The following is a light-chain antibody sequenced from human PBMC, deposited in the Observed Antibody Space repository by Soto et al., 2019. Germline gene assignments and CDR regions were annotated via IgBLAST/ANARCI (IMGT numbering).Light chain of an antibody. CDR2: AAS. J-gene: IGKJ1*01. CDR1: QGISSY. V-gene: IGKV1-8*01. Sequence: AIRMTQSPSSFSASTGDRVTITCRVSQGISSYLAWYQQKPGKAPKLLIYAASTLQSGVPSRFSGSGSGTDFTLTISCLQSEDFATYYCQHYNSYSEAFGQGTKVELK. CDR3: QHYNSYSEA.